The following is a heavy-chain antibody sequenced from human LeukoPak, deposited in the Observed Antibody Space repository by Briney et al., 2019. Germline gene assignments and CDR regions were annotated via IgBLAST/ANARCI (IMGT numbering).Heavy chain of an antibody. CDR3: ARDKWELEDDAFDF. D-gene: IGHD1-26*01. J-gene: IGHJ3*01. Sequence: SETLSLTCTVSGDSISSYYWSWIRQPPGKGLEWIGYIYYSGSTNYNPSLKSRVTISLDTSKNQFSLKLNSVTAADTAVYYCARDKWELEDDAFDFWGQGTMVTVSS. CDR1: GDSISSYY. V-gene: IGHV4-59*01. CDR2: IYYSGST.